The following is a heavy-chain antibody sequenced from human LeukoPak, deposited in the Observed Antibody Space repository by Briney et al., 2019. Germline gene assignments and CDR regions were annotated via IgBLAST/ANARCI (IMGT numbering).Heavy chain of an antibody. V-gene: IGHV3-49*04. D-gene: IGHD5-12*01. CDR3: ARGGTWLRWRYWFDP. CDR1: GFTFGDYA. J-gene: IGHJ5*02. Sequence: PGRSLRLSCTASGFTFGDYAMSWVRQAPGKGPEWVGFIRRKANGGTTEYAASVKGRFTISRDDSKSIAYLQWSSLKASDTAMYYCARGGTWLRWRYWFDPWGQGTLVTVSS. CDR2: IRRKANGGTT.